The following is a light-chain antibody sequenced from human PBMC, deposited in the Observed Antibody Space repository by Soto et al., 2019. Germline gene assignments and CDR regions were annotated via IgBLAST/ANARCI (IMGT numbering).Light chain of an antibody. CDR3: AAWDDSLSAVV. J-gene: IGLJ2*01. CDR1: SSNIGSNY. Sequence: QSVLTQPPSASGTPGQRVTISCSGSSSNIGSNYVYWYQQFPGTAPKLLIYTNVDRPFGVPDRFSGSKSGTSASLGISGLRSEDEAYYYCAAWDDSLSAVVFGGGTKVTVL. V-gene: IGLV1-47*02. CDR2: TNV.